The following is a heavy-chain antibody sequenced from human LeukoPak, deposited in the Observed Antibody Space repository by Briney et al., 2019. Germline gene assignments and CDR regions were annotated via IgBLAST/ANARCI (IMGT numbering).Heavy chain of an antibody. CDR1: GGSISSGGYY. CDR3: AREYYDSSGYHYYFDY. CDR2: IYYSGST. V-gene: IGHV4-31*03. J-gene: IGHJ4*02. D-gene: IGHD3-22*01. Sequence: SQTLPLTCTVSGGSISSGGYYWSWIRQHPGKGLEWIGYIYYSGSTYYNPSLKSRVTISVDTSKNQFSLKLSSVTAADTAVYYCAREYYDSSGYHYYFDYWGQGTLVTVSS.